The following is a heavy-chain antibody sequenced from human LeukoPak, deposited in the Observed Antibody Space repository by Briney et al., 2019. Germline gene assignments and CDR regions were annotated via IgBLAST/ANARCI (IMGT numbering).Heavy chain of an antibody. Sequence: GGSLRLSCAASGFTISTYWMHWVRQAPGKGLVWVARISSDGNTTRYADFVEGRFAISRDNAKNTLYLQMHSLRAEDTAIYYCAPEGGYGYDYWGQGTLVTVSS. D-gene: IGHD5-18*01. CDR3: APEGGYGYDY. V-gene: IGHV3-74*01. CDR1: GFTISTYW. J-gene: IGHJ4*02. CDR2: ISSDGNTT.